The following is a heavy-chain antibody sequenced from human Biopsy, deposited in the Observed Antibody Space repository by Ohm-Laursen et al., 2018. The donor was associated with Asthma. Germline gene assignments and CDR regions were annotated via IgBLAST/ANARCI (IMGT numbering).Heavy chain of an antibody. CDR2: ISSRGSNI. CDR1: GFTFSESW. CDR3: ARGYSTSWYFGY. Sequence: SLRLSCAASGFTFSESWMTWIRQAPGKGLEWVAYISSRGSNIFYADSVKGRFTISRDNAKKSLFLEMNSLTVEDTAVYFCARGYSTSWYFGYWGQGTLVTVSS. J-gene: IGHJ4*02. V-gene: IGHV3-11*01. D-gene: IGHD6-13*01.